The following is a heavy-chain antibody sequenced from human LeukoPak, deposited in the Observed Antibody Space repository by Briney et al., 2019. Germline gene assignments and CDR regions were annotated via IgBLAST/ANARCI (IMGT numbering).Heavy chain of an antibody. CDR2: IYSSGST. CDR3: AGSWYHYYYYMDV. V-gene: IGHV4-4*09. Sequence: SDTLSLTCTVSGGSINRYYWSWVRQPPGKGLEWIGFIYSSGSTNYNPSLKSRVTISVDTSKNQFSLKLSSVTAADTAVYYCAGSWYHYYYYMDVWGKGTTVTVSS. CDR1: GGSINRYY. D-gene: IGHD6-13*01. J-gene: IGHJ6*03.